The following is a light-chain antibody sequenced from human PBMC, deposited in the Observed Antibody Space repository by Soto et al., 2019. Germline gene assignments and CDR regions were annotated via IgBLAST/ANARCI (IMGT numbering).Light chain of an antibody. J-gene: IGKJ2*01. Sequence: EIVLTQSPGTLSLSPGDRATLSCRASQSVTSNYLAWYQQKPGQAPRLLMYGASSRATGIPDRFSGSGSGTDFTLTISRLEPEDFAVYYCQQYGSSPGFGQGTKLEIK. CDR2: GAS. V-gene: IGKV3-20*01. CDR3: QQYGSSPG. CDR1: QSVTSNY.